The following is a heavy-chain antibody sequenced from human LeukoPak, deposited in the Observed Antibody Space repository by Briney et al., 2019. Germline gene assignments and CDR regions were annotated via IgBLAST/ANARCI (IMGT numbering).Heavy chain of an antibody. J-gene: IGHJ4*02. CDR3: SKDYDRSGYYSGY. CDR2: ISGSGGCT. CDR1: GFTFSSYG. Sequence: GGSLRLSCAASGFTFSSYGMSWVRQAPGKGLEWVSAISGSGGCTYYADSVKGRFTISRDNSKNTLYVQMNSLRDEDTAVYYSSKDYDRSGYYSGYWGQGTPVTVPS. V-gene: IGHV3-23*01. D-gene: IGHD3-22*01.